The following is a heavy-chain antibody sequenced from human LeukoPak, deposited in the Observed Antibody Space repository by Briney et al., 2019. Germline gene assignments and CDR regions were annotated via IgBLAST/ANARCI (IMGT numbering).Heavy chain of an antibody. V-gene: IGHV4-59*01. CDR3: VRGQVFSGYDFQKLPDY. D-gene: IGHD5-12*01. CDR1: GGPISSYY. Sequence: PSETLSLTCTVSGGPISSYYWSWIRQPPGKGLEWIGYIYYSGDTNSNPSLKSRVTISLDRSTNHFSLRLRSVTAADTAVYYCVRGQVFSGYDFQKLPDYWGQGILVTVSS. CDR2: IYYSGDT. J-gene: IGHJ4*02.